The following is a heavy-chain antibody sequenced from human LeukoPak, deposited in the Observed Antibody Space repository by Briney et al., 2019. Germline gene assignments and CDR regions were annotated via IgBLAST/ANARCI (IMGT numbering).Heavy chain of an antibody. V-gene: IGHV3-23*01. D-gene: IGHD5-24*01. Sequence: PGGSLRLSCAASGFTFSSFAMSWVRQAPGKGLEWVSAIGGTSGVTYYANSVKGRFTISRDNSKDTLFLQMNSLRAEDTAVYYCAKDPAWLKLRDWFEPWGQGTLVTVSS. CDR3: AKDPAWLKLRDWFEP. CDR1: GFTFSSFA. CDR2: IGGTSGVT. J-gene: IGHJ5*02.